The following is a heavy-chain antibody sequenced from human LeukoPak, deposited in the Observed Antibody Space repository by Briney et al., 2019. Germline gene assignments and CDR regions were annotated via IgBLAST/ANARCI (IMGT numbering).Heavy chain of an antibody. CDR3: ARHIGRDGYGPTFDY. V-gene: IGHV4-30-4*01. D-gene: IGHD5-24*01. CDR1: GGSISSGDYY. CDR2: IYYSGST. Sequence: SQTLSLTCTVSGGSISSGDYYWSWIRQPPGKGLEWIGYIYYSGSTYYNPSLKSRVTISVDTSKNQFSLKLSSVTAADTAVYYCARHIGRDGYGPTFDYWGQGTLVTVSS. J-gene: IGHJ4*02.